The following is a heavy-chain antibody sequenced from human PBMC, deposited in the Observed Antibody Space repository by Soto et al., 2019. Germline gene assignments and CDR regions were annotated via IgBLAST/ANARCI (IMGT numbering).Heavy chain of an antibody. CDR1: GFTFSSYA. J-gene: IGHJ4*02. CDR2: ISVRGGSAYSA. V-gene: IGHV3-23*01. CDR3: AKNYYFDC. Sequence: QLLESGGGLVQPGGSLRLSCAASGFTFSSYAMSWVRQAPGKGLEWVSNISVRGGSAYSAYYADSVRGRLTISRDDSKNTMYLQMSSLRAEDTAIYYCAKNYYFDCWGQGTLVTVSS.